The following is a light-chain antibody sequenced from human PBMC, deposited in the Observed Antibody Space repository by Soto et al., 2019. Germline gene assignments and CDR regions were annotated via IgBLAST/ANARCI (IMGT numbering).Light chain of an antibody. J-gene: IGKJ1*01. V-gene: IGKV1-5*01. CDR3: QQYDSYSWT. CDR1: QSISSW. Sequence: DIQMTQSPSTLSASIGDRVTITCRASQSISSWLAWYQQKPGKAPKLLIYDASSLESGVPSRFSGSGSETEFTLTISSLQPDDFATYYCQQYDSYSWTFCLGTKVEIK. CDR2: DAS.